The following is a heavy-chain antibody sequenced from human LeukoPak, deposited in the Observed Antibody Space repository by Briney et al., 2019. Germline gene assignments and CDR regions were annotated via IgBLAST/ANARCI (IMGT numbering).Heavy chain of an antibody. D-gene: IGHD2-21*02. CDR2: INQDAREI. CDR3: ATDRDNSDWQKRFDS. CDR1: GFTFSRYW. V-gene: IGHV3-7*01. Sequence: GGSLRLSCAAAGFTFSRYWMNWYRQAPGKGLEWVGNINQDAREINYVDSVKGRFTISRDNAKNSLHLQMNSLRAEDTAVYYCATDRDNSDWQKRFDSWGQGTLVTVSS. J-gene: IGHJ4*02.